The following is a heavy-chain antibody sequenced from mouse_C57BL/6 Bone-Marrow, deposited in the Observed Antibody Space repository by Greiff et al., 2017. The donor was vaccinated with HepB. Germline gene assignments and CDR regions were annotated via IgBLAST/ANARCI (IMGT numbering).Heavy chain of an antibody. J-gene: IGHJ3*01. CDR2: IWGVGST. V-gene: IGHV2-6*01. CDR3: ASVSSPFAY. D-gene: IGHD1-1*01. Sequence: VQVVESGPGLVAPSQSLSITCTVSGFSLTSYGVDWVRQSPGKGLEWLGVIWGVGSTNYNSALKSRLSISKDNSKSQVFLKMNSLQTDDTAMYYCASVSSPFAYWGQGTLVTVSA. CDR1: GFSLTSYG.